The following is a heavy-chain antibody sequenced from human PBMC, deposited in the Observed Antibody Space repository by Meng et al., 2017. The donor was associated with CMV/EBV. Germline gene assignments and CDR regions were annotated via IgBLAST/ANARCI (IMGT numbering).Heavy chain of an antibody. V-gene: IGHV4-4*07. CDR1: GASIKNYN. CDR2: IQVIGHT. CDR3: AGSRPGGGACDY. J-gene: IGHJ4*02. D-gene: IGHD3-16*01. Sequence: QVHIQESGPALVKLSETLSLTCIVSGASIKNYNWNWVRQPAGQGLEWIGLIQVIGHTVYNPSLKSRVTVSLDASKSQFSLTLNSVTAADTATYYCAGSRPGGGACDYWGQGILVTVSS.